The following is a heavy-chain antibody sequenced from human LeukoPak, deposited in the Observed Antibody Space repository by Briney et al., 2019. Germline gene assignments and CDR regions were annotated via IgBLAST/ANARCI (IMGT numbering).Heavy chain of an antibody. Sequence: PGRSLRLSCAASGFTFEDYAMHWVRQAPGKGLEWVSGISWNSGSIGYADSVKGRFTISRDNAKNSLYLQMNSLRAEDTALYYCAKSRYSNNWFDPWGQGTLVTVSS. CDR3: AKSRYSNNWFDP. V-gene: IGHV3-9*01. CDR2: ISWNSGSI. J-gene: IGHJ5*02. CDR1: GFTFEDYA. D-gene: IGHD5-18*01.